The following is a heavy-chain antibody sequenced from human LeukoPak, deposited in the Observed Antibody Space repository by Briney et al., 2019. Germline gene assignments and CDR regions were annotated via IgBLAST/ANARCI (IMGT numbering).Heavy chain of an antibody. Sequence: ASVKVSCKASGYTFTSYGISWVRQAPGQGLEWMGWISAYNGNTNYAQKLQGRVTMTTDTSTSTAYMELRSLRSDGTAVYYCARDHSRYGSGSYKPNWFDPWGQGTLATVSS. D-gene: IGHD3-10*01. CDR3: ARDHSRYGSGSYKPNWFDP. CDR1: GYTFTSYG. CDR2: ISAYNGNT. J-gene: IGHJ5*02. V-gene: IGHV1-18*01.